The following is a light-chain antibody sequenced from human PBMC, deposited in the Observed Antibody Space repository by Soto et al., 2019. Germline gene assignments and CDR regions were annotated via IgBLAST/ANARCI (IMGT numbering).Light chain of an antibody. V-gene: IGLV7-46*01. CDR1: TGDVTSGHW. CDR2: DTS. J-gene: IGLJ2*01. CDR3: MLPYTGARPVV. Sequence: QTVVTQEPSLTVSPGGTVTLTCGSSTGDVTSGHWPYWFQQKPGQAPRTLIFDTSNKHSWTPARFSGSLLGGKAALTLSGAQPEDEADYYCMLPYTGARPVVFGGGTKLTVL.